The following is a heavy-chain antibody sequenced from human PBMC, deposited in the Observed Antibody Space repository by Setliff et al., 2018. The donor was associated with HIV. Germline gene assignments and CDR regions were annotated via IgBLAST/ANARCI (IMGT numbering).Heavy chain of an antibody. J-gene: IGHJ3*02. Sequence: PSETLSLTCAVYGGSFRDYYWSWIRQPPGKGLEWIGEIDHSGSTNYNPSLKSRVTISVDTSKNQFSLKLSSVTAADTAVYYCARNPCSGGSCPDAFDIWGQGTMVTVSS. CDR1: GGSFRDYY. D-gene: IGHD2-15*01. CDR3: ARNPCSGGSCPDAFDI. CDR2: IDHSGST. V-gene: IGHV4-34*01.